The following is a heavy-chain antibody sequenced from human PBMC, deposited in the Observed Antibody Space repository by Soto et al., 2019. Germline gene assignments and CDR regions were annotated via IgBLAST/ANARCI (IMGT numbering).Heavy chain of an antibody. J-gene: IGHJ4*02. CDR2: ISYSGST. CDR3: ASYGRGTYYYGYYFHH. CDR1: GGSISSYY. Sequence: PSETLSLTCTVSGGSISSYYWSWIRQSPGKGLEWIGYISYSGSTNYNPSLKSRVTISLDTSKNQFSLKLSSVTAADAAVYYCASYGRGTYYYGYYFHHWGQGTPVTVSS. V-gene: IGHV4-59*12. D-gene: IGHD3-10*01.